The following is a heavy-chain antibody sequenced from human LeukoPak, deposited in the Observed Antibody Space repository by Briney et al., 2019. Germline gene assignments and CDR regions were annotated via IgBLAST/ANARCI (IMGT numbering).Heavy chain of an antibody. J-gene: IGHJ3*02. Sequence: ASVKVSCKASGYTFTSYYMHWVRQAPGQGLEWMGIINPSGGSTSYAQKFQGRVTMTRDMSTSTVYMELSSLRSEDTAVYYCARDPRSNYYDSSGYSDAFDIWGQGTMVTVSS. CDR1: GYTFTSYY. CDR3: ARDPRSNYYDSSGYSDAFDI. D-gene: IGHD3-22*01. V-gene: IGHV1-46*01. CDR2: INPSGGST.